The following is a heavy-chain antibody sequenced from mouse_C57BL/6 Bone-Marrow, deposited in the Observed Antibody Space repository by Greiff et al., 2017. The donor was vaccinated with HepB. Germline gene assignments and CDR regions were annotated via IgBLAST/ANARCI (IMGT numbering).Heavy chain of an antibody. J-gene: IGHJ1*03. Sequence: VQLQQPGAELVMPGASVKLSCKASGYTFTSYWMHWVKQRPGQGLEWIGEIDPSDSYTNYNQKFKGKSTLTVDKSSSTAYMQLSSLTSEDSAVYYCARIPYYSNYVVPYWYFDVWGTGTTVTVSS. V-gene: IGHV1-69*01. CDR2: IDPSDSYT. CDR1: GYTFTSYW. D-gene: IGHD2-5*01. CDR3: ARIPYYSNYVVPYWYFDV.